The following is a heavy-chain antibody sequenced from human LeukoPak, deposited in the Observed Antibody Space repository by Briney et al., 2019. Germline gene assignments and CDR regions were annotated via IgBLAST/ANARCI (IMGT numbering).Heavy chain of an antibody. J-gene: IGHJ6*02. CDR1: GFTFSSYA. V-gene: IGHV3-30-3*01. Sequence: GGSLRLSCAASGFTFSSYAMHWVRQAPGKGLERVTVISYDGSNKYYADSVKGRFTISRDNSKNTLYLQMNSLRAEDTAVYYCARELRGYGMDVWGQGTTVTVSS. CDR3: ARELRGYGMDV. CDR2: ISYDGSNK. D-gene: IGHD3-10*01.